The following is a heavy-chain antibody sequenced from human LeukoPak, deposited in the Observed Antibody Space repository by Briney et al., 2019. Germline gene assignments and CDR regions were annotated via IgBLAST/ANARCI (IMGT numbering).Heavy chain of an antibody. J-gene: IGHJ4*02. CDR1: GDTFGRYW. Sequence: PGGSLRLSCAASGDTFGRYWMTWVRQAPGKGLEWVANINQHGSETYYVDSVKGRFIISRDNAKNSLFLQMDSLTGEDTAVYYCSRGGLYRYSGTSGDYWGQGTLVTVSS. V-gene: IGHV3-7*01. CDR2: INQHGSET. D-gene: IGHD1-26*01. CDR3: SRGGLYRYSGTSGDY.